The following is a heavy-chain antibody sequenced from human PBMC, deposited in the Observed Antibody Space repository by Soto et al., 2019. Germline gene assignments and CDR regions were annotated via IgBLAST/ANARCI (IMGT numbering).Heavy chain of an antibody. D-gene: IGHD6-13*01. CDR2: IIPIFGTA. CDR1: GGTFSSYA. Sequence: QVQLVQSGAEVKKPGSSVKVSCKASGGTFSSYAISWVRQDPGQGLEWMGGIIPIFGTANYAQKFQGRVTITADESTSTAYMELSSLRSEDTAVYYCARDLSSSWYDGYGMDVWGQGTTVTVSS. V-gene: IGHV1-69*01. CDR3: ARDLSSSWYDGYGMDV. J-gene: IGHJ6*02.